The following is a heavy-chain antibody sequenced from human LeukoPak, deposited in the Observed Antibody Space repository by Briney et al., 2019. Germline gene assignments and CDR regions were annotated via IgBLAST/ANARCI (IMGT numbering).Heavy chain of an antibody. Sequence: GGSLRLSCAASGFTVSSNYMSWVRQAPGKGLEWVSVIYSGGSTYYSDSVKGRFTISRDNSKNTLYLQMNSLRAEDTAVYYCARGLPITAMVRPYYYGMDVWGQGTTVTVSS. CDR2: IYSGGST. CDR1: GFTVSSNY. J-gene: IGHJ6*02. V-gene: IGHV3-66*01. D-gene: IGHD5-18*01. CDR3: ARGLPITAMVRPYYYGMDV.